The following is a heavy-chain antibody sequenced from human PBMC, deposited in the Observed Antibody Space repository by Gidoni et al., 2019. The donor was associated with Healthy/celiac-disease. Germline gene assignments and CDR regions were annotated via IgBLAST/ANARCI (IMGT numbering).Heavy chain of an antibody. CDR3: AKKGSYKGFNWFDP. CDR2: ISGSGGST. CDR1: GFTLSSYA. Sequence: EVQLLESGGGLVQPGGSLRLSCAASGFTLSSYAMSGVRQAPGKGLGWVSAISGSGGSTYYADSVKGRFTISRDNSKNTLYLQMNSLRAEDTAVYYCAKKGSYKGFNWFDPWGQGTLVTVSS. D-gene: IGHD1-26*01. V-gene: IGHV3-23*01. J-gene: IGHJ5*02.